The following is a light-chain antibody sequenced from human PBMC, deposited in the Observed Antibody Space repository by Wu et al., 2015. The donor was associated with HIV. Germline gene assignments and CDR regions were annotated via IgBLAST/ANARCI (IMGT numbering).Light chain of an antibody. CDR1: QDISNS. CDR3: QEYDSAPLT. CDR2: AAS. Sequence: DIQMTQSPSSLSASVGDGVTITCRASQDISNSVAWYQQKPGKVPKLFIYAASTLESGVPSRFSGSGSGTDFTLTISSLQPEDVATYYCQEYDSAPLTFGPGTTVDLK. J-gene: IGKJ3*01. V-gene: IGKV1-27*01.